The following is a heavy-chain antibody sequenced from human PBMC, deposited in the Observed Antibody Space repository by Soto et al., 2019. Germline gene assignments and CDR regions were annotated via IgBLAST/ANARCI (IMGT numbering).Heavy chain of an antibody. CDR1: GDSIRSSSYF. V-gene: IGHV4-39*07. CDR3: ARVPDV. Sequence: PSETLAVTCTVSGDSIRSSSYFWGWVRQPPGKGLEWIGYIYHSGSTYYNPSLKSRVTISVDRSKNQFSLKLNSVTAADTAVYYCARVPDVWGHGTTVTVSS. J-gene: IGHJ6*02. CDR2: IYHSGST.